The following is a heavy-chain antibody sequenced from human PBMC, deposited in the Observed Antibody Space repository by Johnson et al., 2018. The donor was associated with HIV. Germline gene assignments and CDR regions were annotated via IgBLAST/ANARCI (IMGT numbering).Heavy chain of an antibody. Sequence: QVHLVESGGGEVQPGRSLRLSCAASGFTFSDFGMHWVRQAPGKGLEWVAVISYDGSNKYYADSVKGRFTISRDNSKNTLYLQMNSLRAEDTAVYYCARGGARSSGYYSAFDIWGQGTMVTVSS. CDR3: ARGGARSSGYYSAFDI. D-gene: IGHD3-22*01. V-gene: IGHV3-30*03. CDR1: GFTFSDFG. CDR2: ISYDGSNK. J-gene: IGHJ3*02.